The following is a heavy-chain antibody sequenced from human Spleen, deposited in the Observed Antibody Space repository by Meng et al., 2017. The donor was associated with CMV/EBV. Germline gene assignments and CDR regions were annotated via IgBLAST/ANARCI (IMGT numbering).Heavy chain of an antibody. D-gene: IGHD3-9*01. V-gene: IGHV4-34*01. CDR1: GGSFSGYY. CDR3: ARGSRYAGPRFDP. CDR2: INHSGST. Sequence: CAVYGGSFSGYYWSWIRQTPGKGLEWIGEINHSGSTNYNPSLKSRVTISVDTSKNQFSLKLSSVTAADTAVYYCARGSRYAGPRFDPWGQGTLVTVSS. J-gene: IGHJ5*02.